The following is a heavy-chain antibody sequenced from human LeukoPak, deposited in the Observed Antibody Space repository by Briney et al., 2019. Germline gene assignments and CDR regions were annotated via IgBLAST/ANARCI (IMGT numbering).Heavy chain of an antibody. CDR2: INPNSGGT. J-gene: IGHJ6*03. CDR1: GYTFTGYY. D-gene: IGHD3-10*01. V-gene: IGHV1-2*02. CDR3: AREAYASGSFRTDYYYMDV. Sequence: ASVKVSCKASGYTFTGYYMHWVRQAPGQGLGWMGWINPNSGGTNYAQKFQGRVTMTRDTSISTAYMELSRLRSDDTAVYYCAREAYASGSFRTDYYYMDVWGKGTTVTISS.